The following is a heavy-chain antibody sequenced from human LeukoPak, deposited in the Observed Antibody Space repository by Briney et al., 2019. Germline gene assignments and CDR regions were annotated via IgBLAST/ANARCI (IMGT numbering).Heavy chain of an antibody. V-gene: IGHV3-11*01. CDR1: GFTFCDYY. D-gene: IGHD3-9*01. CDR3: ARDHPLVLSHDTLPRMFDP. CDR2: ISSSGSTI. Sequence: PGGSLRLSCAASGFTFCDYYMSGLRQAPGKGLEWVSYISSSGSTIYYADSVKGRFTISRDNAKNSLSVQMNSLRAEDTAVYYCARDHPLVLSHDTLPRMFDPWGQGTLVTVSS. J-gene: IGHJ5*02.